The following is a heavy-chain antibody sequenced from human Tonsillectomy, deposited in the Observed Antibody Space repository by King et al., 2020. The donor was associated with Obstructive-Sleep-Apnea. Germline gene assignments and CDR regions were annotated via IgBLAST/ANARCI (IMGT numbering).Heavy chain of an antibody. D-gene: IGHD3-22*01. Sequence: VQLVESGGGLVQPGRSLRLSCAASGFTFDDYAMHWVRQAPGKGLEWVSGISWNSGSIGYADSVKGRFTISRDNAKNSLYLQMNSLRAEDTALYYCAKVYSSGYLFPDAFDIWGQGTMVTVSS. V-gene: IGHV3-9*01. CDR1: GFTFDDYA. CDR2: ISWNSGSI. CDR3: AKVYSSGYLFPDAFDI. J-gene: IGHJ3*02.